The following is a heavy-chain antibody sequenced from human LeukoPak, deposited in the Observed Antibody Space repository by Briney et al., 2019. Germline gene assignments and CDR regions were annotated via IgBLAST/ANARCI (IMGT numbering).Heavy chain of an antibody. J-gene: IGHJ4*02. D-gene: IGHD5-12*01. CDR3: ARRGSGYDFDY. V-gene: IGHV1-46*01. Sequence: ASVKVSCKASGYTFSTYYMHWVRQAPGQGLEWMGIINPNSGSTSCPQKFQGRVTMTRDTSTSTVYMELSSLRSEDTAVYYCARRGSGYDFDYWGQGTLVTVSS. CDR2: INPNSGST. CDR1: GYTFSTYY.